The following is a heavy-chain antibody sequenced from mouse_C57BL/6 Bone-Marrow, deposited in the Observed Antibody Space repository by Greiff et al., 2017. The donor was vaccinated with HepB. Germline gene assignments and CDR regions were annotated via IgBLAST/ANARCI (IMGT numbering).Heavy chain of an antibody. CDR1: GYTFTDSY. Sequence: QVQLKQSGPELVKPGASVKISCKASGYTFTDSYINWVKQRPGKGLEWIGWIFPGSGSTYYNEKFKGKATLTVDKSSRTAYMLLSSLTSEDSAVYFCARGFITFDYWGQGTTLTVSS. CDR2: IFPGSGST. D-gene: IGHD1-1*01. J-gene: IGHJ2*01. CDR3: ARGFITFDY. V-gene: IGHV1-75*01.